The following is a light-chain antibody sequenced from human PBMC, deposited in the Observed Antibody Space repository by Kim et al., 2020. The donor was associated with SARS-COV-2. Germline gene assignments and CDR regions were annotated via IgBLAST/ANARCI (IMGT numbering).Light chain of an antibody. J-gene: IGKJ4*01. Sequence: PGEGATLSCRASQNIDTCLAWYQQRPGQAPRLLVYDAANRATGIPDRFSGSGSGTDFTLTISSLEPEDFSIYYCQQRNSWPPAVTFGGGTKVDIK. CDR1: QNIDTC. CDR2: DAA. CDR3: QQRNSWPPAVT. V-gene: IGKV3-11*01.